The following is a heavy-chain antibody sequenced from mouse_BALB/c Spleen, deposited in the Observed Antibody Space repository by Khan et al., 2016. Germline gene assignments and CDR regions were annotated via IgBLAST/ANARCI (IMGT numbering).Heavy chain of an antibody. CDR3: ARSGSLSYYTLDY. CDR1: GYTFTDYV. D-gene: IGHD3-1*01. J-gene: IGHJ4*01. V-gene: IGHV1-81*01. Sequence: QVRLQQSGPELVKPGASVNMSCKASGYTFTDYVIGWVKQRTGQGLEWIGEIYPGSNNIYYNEKFKDKATLTADKSSSTAYMQPSSLTSEDSAVYFCARSGSLSYYTLDYWGQGASVTVSS. CDR2: IYPGSNNI.